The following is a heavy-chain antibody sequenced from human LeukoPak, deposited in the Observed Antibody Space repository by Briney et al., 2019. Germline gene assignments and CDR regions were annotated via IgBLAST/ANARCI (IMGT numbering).Heavy chain of an antibody. Sequence: PSETLSLTCTVSGGPISSSSYYWGWIRQPPGKGLEWIGSIYYSGSTYYNPSLKSRVTISVDTSKNQFSLKLSSVTAADTAVYYCAIPSYCGGDCYSDYWGQGTLVTVSS. V-gene: IGHV4-39*01. D-gene: IGHD2-21*02. CDR2: IYYSGST. CDR3: AIPSYCGGDCYSDY. J-gene: IGHJ4*02. CDR1: GGPISSSSYY.